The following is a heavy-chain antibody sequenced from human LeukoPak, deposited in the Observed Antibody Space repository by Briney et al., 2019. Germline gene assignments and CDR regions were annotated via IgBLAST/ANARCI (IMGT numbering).Heavy chain of an antibody. Sequence: GGSLRLSCATSGFTFRTSVMHWVRQAPGKGLEWVAVIRFDGTNKYYADSVRDRFTISRDNSENTLSLQMNSLRPEDTAVYYCARVRSGSHWRGKYYYYHYMDVWGKGTTVTVSS. CDR1: GFTFRTSV. CDR2: IRFDGTNK. CDR3: ARVRSGSHWRGKYYYYHYMDV. J-gene: IGHJ6*03. V-gene: IGHV3-30*02. D-gene: IGHD1-26*01.